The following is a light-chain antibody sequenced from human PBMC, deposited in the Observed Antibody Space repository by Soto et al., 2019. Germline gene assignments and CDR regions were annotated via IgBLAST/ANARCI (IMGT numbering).Light chain of an antibody. Sequence: DIQMTQSPSSLSASVGDRVAITCRASQDIRIYLDWYQQKPGKAPKLLIYGASTLQSGVPSRFSGSGSGSDFTLTISSLQPEDVATYFCQKYDSAPYTFGQGTKLEIK. CDR2: GAS. CDR1: QDIRIY. J-gene: IGKJ2*01. CDR3: QKYDSAPYT. V-gene: IGKV1-27*01.